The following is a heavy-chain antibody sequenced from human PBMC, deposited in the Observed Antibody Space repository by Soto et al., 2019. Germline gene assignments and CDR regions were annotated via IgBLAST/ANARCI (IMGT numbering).Heavy chain of an antibody. CDR2: IIPILGIA. Sequence: QVQLVQSGAEVKKPGSSVKVSCKASGGTFSSYTISWVRQAPGQGLEWMGRIIPILGIANYAQKFQGRVTITADKSTSTAYMELSSLRSEDTAVYYCARDEQQLAQPPYYMDVWGKGTTVTVSS. CDR3: ARDEQQLAQPPYYMDV. CDR1: GGTFSSYT. D-gene: IGHD6-13*01. J-gene: IGHJ6*03. V-gene: IGHV1-69*08.